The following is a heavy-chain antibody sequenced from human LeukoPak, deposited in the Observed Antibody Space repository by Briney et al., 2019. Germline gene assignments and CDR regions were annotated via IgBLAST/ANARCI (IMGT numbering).Heavy chain of an antibody. CDR3: ASAIVVVPGGHDAFDI. D-gene: IGHD2-2*01. CDR2: ISAYNGNT. J-gene: IGHJ3*02. CDR1: GYTFTSYG. Sequence: ASVKVSCKASGYTFTSYGISWVRQAPGQGLEWMGWISAYNGNTDYAQKLQGRVTMTTDTSTSTAYMELRSLRSDDTAVYYCASAIVVVPGGHDAFDIWGQGTMVTVSS. V-gene: IGHV1-18*01.